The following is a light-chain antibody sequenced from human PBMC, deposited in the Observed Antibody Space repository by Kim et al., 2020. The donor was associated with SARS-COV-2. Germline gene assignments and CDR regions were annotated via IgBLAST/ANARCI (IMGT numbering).Light chain of an antibody. CDR3: QQYYSSPCT. Sequence: SAYRGDRVNNTWRTTHDITSYLAWYQQKPGKAPNLLMYAVSTLQSGVPSRVSGSGSGTDFTLTISCLQSDDFATYFCQQYYSSPCTFGQGTKLEI. V-gene: IGKV1-8*01. CDR2: AVS. J-gene: IGKJ2*02. CDR1: HDITSY.